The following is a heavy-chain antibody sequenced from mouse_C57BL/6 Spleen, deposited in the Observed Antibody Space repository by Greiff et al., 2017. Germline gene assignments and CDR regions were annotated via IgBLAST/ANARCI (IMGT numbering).Heavy chain of an antibody. CDR2: IYPGDGDT. J-gene: IGHJ2*01. CDR3: ARSLAYFDY. Sequence: QVQLKESGPELVKPGASVKISCKASGYAFSSSWMNWVKQRPGKGLEWIGRIYPGDGDTNYNGKFKGKATLTADKSSSTAYMQLSSLTSEDSAVYFCARSLAYFDYWGQGTTLTVSS. V-gene: IGHV1-82*01. CDR1: GYAFSSSW.